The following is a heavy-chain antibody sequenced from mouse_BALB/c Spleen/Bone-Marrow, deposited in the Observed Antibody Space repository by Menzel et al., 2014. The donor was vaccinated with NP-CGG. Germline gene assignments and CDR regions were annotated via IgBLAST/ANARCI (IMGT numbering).Heavy chain of an antibody. V-gene: IGHV1-67*01. D-gene: IGHD6-2*01. CDR1: GYTFTDYA. CDR2: ISTYSGNT. CDR3: ARLSPHPEFDY. Sequence: QVQLQQSGPELVRPGVSVKISCKGSGYTFTDYAMHWVKQSHAKSLEWIGVISTYSGNTNYNQKFKGKATMTVDKSSSTAYMGLAGLTSDDSAIYYRARLSPHPEFDYWGQGTTLTVSS. J-gene: IGHJ2*01.